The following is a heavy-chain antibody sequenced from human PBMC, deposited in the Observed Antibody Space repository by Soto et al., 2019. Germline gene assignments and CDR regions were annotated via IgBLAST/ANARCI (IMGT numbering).Heavy chain of an antibody. V-gene: IGHV1-18*01. CDR1: GYTFTSYG. D-gene: IGHD3-9*01. J-gene: IGHJ4*02. CDR2: ISAYNGNT. CDR3: ARDTFDILTGYYRSWDY. Sequence: ASVKVSCKASGYTFTSYGISWVRQAPGQGLEWMGWISAYNGNTNYAQKLQGRVTMTTDTSTSTAYMELRSLRSDDTAVYYCARDTFDILTGYYRSWDYWGQGTLVTVSS.